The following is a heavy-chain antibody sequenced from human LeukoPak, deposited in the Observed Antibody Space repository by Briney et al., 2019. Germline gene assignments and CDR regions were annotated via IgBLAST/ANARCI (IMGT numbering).Heavy chain of an antibody. Sequence: PGGSLRLSCEASGFTFTTYWIHWVRQGPGKGLVWVSRIKYDGSTSNYADSVKGRFTISRDNAKNTVYLQMNSLRAEDTAVYYCARGDPLDAFDIWGQGTMVTVSS. CDR2: IKYDGSTS. CDR3: ARGDPLDAFDI. CDR1: GFTFTTYW. V-gene: IGHV3-74*01. J-gene: IGHJ3*02. D-gene: IGHD3-16*01.